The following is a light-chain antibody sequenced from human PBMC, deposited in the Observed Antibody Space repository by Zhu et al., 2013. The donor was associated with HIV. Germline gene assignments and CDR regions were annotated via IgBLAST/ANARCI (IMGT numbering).Light chain of an antibody. CDR1: SSDVGNYDL. J-gene: IGLJ3*02. V-gene: IGLV2-14*02. CDR3: ASYTAESAWV. Sequence: QSALTQSASVSGSPGQSITISCTGSSSDVGNYDLVSWYQHQPGKAPKLLIDEANKRPSGVSDRFSGSKSDNTASLVISGLRGEDEAVYHCASYTAESAWVFGGGTVVTV. CDR2: EAN.